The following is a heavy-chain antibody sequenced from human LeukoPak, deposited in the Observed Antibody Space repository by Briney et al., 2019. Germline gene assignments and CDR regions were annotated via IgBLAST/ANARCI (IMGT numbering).Heavy chain of an antibody. CDR3: ARGRAVAGKNDAFDI. CDR1: GYTFTGYY. Sequence: ASVKVSCKASGYTFTGYYMHWVRQAPGQGLEWMGWINPNSGGTNYAQKFQGRVTMTRDTSISTAYMELSRLRSDDTAVYYCARGRAVAGKNDAFDIWGQGTMATVSS. J-gene: IGHJ3*02. CDR2: INPNSGGT. V-gene: IGHV1-2*02. D-gene: IGHD6-19*01.